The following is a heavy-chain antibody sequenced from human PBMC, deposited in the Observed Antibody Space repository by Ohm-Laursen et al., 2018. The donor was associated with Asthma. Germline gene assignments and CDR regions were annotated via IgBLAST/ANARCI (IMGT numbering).Heavy chain of an antibody. J-gene: IGHJ2*01. CDR2: ISYSGST. CDR3: ARYCSGGSCGNWYFDL. V-gene: IGHV4-31*03. D-gene: IGHD2-15*01. Sequence: SETLSLTCTVSGGSISSGGYYWSWIRQPPGKGLEWIGYISYSGSTYYNPSLKSRVTISVDTSKNQLSLKLSSVTAADTAVYYCARYCSGGSCGNWYFDLWGRGTLVTVSS. CDR1: GGSISSGGYY.